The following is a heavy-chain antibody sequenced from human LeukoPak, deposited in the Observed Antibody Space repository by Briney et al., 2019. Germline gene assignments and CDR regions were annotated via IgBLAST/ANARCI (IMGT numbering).Heavy chain of an antibody. CDR1: GGTFSSYA. D-gene: IGHD3-3*01. J-gene: IGHJ3*02. Sequence: ASVKVSCKASGGTFSSYAISWVRQAPGRGLEWMGGIIPIFGTANYAQKFQGRVTITADESTSTAYMELSSLRSEDTAVYYCARAHPLVIFGVVKLLHAFDIWGQGTMVTVSS. CDR3: ARAHPLVIFGVVKLLHAFDI. V-gene: IGHV1-69*13. CDR2: IIPIFGTA.